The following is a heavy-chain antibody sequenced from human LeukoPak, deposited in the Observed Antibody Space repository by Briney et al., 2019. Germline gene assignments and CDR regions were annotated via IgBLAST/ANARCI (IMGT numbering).Heavy chain of an antibody. Sequence: SETLSLTCSVSGGSFSTYYWNWLRQPPGKGLEWIGYIYYIGSTNYNASLKSRVTISVDTSKNQFSLKLSSVTAADTAVYFCARLPLVRGNYGMDVGGQGTTVTVAS. D-gene: IGHD3-10*01. J-gene: IGHJ6*02. CDR2: IYYIGST. CDR3: ARLPLVRGNYGMDV. CDR1: GGSFSTYY. V-gene: IGHV4-59*08.